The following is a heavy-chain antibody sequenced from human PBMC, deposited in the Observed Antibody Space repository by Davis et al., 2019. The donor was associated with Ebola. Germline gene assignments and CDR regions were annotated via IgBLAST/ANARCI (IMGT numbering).Heavy chain of an antibody. V-gene: IGHV3-23*01. D-gene: IGHD3-22*01. J-gene: IGHJ4*02. CDR2: ISGSGGST. Sequence: GESLKISCAASGFTFSSYWMHWVRQAPGKGLEWVSAISGSGGSTYYADSVKGRFTISRDNSKNTLYLQMNSLRAEDTAVYYCAKEQYYYDSSGYYDYWGQGTLVTVSS. CDR1: GFTFSSYW. CDR3: AKEQYYYDSSGYYDY.